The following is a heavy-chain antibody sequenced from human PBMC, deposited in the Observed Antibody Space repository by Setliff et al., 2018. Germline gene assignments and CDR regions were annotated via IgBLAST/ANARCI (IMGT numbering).Heavy chain of an antibody. CDR3: AKGRGEMDS. D-gene: IGHD3-10*01. CDR1: GDSMSFSY. J-gene: IGHJ4*02. Sequence: PSETLSLTCSVSGDSMSFSYWSWIRQPPGKGLEWIGYIYYSGSTDSHPSLKSRVSISIDTSKNQFPLNVRSVTAADTAIYYCAKGRGEMDSWGQGILVPSPQ. CDR2: IYYSGST. V-gene: IGHV4-59*01.